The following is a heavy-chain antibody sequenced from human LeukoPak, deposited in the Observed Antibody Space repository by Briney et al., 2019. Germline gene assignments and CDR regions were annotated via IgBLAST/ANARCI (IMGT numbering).Heavy chain of an antibody. Sequence: NPSQTLSLTCTVSGDSISSGGYYWSWIRQHPGKGLEWIGYIYFSGATFYNPSLKSRITISLDTSKQRFPLELKSLTAADTAVYYCAREKSVEIGFSYVQYWGPGTLVTVSS. CDR1: GDSISSGGYY. CDR3: AREKSVEIGFSYVQY. J-gene: IGHJ4*02. D-gene: IGHD3-10*02. CDR2: IYFSGAT. V-gene: IGHV4-31*03.